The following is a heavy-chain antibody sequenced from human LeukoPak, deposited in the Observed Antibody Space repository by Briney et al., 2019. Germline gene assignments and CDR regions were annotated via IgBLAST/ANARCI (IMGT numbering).Heavy chain of an antibody. CDR2: ISGRGGST. CDR3: AKGPRGTMIVVVIGYYFDY. D-gene: IGHD3-22*01. CDR1: GFTFSSYE. J-gene: IGHJ4*02. Sequence: GGSLRLSCAASGFTFSSYEMSWVRQAPGKGLEWVSAISGRGGSTYYADSVKGRFTISRDNSKNTLYLQMNSLRAEDTAVYYCAKGPRGTMIVVVIGYYFDYWGQGTLVTVSS. V-gene: IGHV3-23*01.